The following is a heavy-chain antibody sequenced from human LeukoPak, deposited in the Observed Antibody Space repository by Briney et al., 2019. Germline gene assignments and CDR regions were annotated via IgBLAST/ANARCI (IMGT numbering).Heavy chain of an antibody. V-gene: IGHV3-30*04. CDR2: ISYDGSNK. Sequence: GRSLRLSCAASGFTFSSYAMHWVRQAPGKGLEWVAVISYDGSNKYYADSVKGRFTISRDNSKNTLYLQMNSLRAEDTAVYYCAREAWLVRFAFDIWGQGTMVTISS. D-gene: IGHD6-19*01. CDR3: AREAWLVRFAFDI. J-gene: IGHJ3*02. CDR1: GFTFSSYA.